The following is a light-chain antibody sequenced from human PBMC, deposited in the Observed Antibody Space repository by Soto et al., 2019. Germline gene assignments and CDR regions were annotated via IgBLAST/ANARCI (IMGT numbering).Light chain of an antibody. CDR2: WAS. J-gene: IGKJ2*01. Sequence: DIVMTQSPDSLAVSLGERATINCKSSQSVLYSSNNKNYLGRYQQKPGQTPKLLIYWASTRDSGVPDRFSGRGSGTDFTLTISSLQAEDVAVYYCQQYYSPPYTFGQGTRLEIK. V-gene: IGKV4-1*01. CDR3: QQYYSPPYT. CDR1: QSVLYSSNNKNY.